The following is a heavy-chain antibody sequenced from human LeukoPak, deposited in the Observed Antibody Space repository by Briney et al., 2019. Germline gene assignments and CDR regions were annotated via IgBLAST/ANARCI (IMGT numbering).Heavy chain of an antibody. CDR2: IKQDGSEK. Sequence: GGSLRLSCAASGFTFSSYWMSWVRQAPGKGLEWVANIKQDGSEKYYVDSVKGRFTISRDNAKNSLYLQMNSLRAEDTAVYYCARGLGDIVLMVYAYRQWYFDLWGCGTLVTVSS. CDR1: GFTFSSYW. J-gene: IGHJ2*01. D-gene: IGHD2-8*01. CDR3: ARGLGDIVLMVYAYRQWYFDL. V-gene: IGHV3-7*01.